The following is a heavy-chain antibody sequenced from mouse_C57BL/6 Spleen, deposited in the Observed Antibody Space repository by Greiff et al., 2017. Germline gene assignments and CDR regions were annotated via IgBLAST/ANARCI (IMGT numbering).Heavy chain of an antibody. V-gene: IGHV1-15*01. CDR2: IDPETGGT. CDR1: GYTFTDYE. CDR3: TRRGDY. Sequence: VKLQESGAELVGPGASVTLSCKASGYTFTDYEMHWVKQTPVHGLEWIGAIDPETGGTAYNQKFKGKAILTADKSSSTAYMELRSLTSEDSAVYYCTRRGDYWGQGTTLTVSS. J-gene: IGHJ2*01.